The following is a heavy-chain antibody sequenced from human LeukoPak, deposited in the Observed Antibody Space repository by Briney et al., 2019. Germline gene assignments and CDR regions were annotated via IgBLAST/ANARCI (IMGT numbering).Heavy chain of an antibody. CDR3: ARGGRGNHPKSYYYYYMDV. V-gene: IGHV1-2*02. Sequence: GASVKVSCKASGYTFTDYYMHWVRQAPGQGLEWMGWINPNSGGTNYAQKFQGRVTITADKSTSTAYMELSSLRSEDTAVYYCARGGRGNHPKSYYYYYMDVWGKGTTVTVSS. CDR1: GYTFTDYY. CDR2: INPNSGGT. D-gene: IGHD1-14*01. J-gene: IGHJ6*03.